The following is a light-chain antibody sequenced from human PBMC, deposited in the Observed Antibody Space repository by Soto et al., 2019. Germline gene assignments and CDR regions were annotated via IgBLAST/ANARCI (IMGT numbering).Light chain of an antibody. J-gene: IGLJ2*01. CDR1: SSDVGAYNY. CDR3: SSYTSSSTYVV. Sequence: QSALTQPASVSGSPGQSITISCTGTSSDVGAYNYVSWYQQHPGKAPKLMIYDVNNRHSGVSNRFSGSKSGNTASLTISWLAALGAAAYYSSSYTSSSTYVVFGGGTKLTVL. CDR2: DVN. V-gene: IGLV2-14*01.